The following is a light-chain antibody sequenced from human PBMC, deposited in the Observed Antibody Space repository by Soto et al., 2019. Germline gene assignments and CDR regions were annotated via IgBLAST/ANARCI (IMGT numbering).Light chain of an antibody. CDR1: QTISNY. CDR2: AAS. CDR3: QQLERYPST. Sequence: IQMTQSPSSLSASVGDRVTITCRASQTISNYLNWYQQKPGKAPVLLIFAASTLQSGVPSRFSGSGSGTDFTLTISSLQPEDFATYYCQQLERYPSTFGGGTKVDIK. V-gene: IGKV1-39*01. J-gene: IGKJ4*01.